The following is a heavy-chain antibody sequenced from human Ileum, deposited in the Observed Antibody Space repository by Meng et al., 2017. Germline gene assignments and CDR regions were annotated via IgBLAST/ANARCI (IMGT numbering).Heavy chain of an antibody. CDR3: ARHGGYSQDF. CDR2: ISHSGSA. V-gene: IGHV4-4*02. J-gene: IGHJ4*02. Sequence: QVQVQESGPGLVRASGPLALTCAVSSGSISSNSYWSWVRQPPGKGLGWIGKISHSGSAYYNPSLKSRVTMSVDKSKSQFSLMLTSVTAADTAIYYCARHGGYSQDFWGQGTLVTVSS. CDR1: SGSISSNSY. D-gene: IGHD4-23*01.